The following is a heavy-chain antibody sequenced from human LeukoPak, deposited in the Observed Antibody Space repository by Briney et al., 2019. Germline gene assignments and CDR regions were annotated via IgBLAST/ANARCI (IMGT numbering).Heavy chain of an antibody. CDR2: IHSGGNT. D-gene: IGHD2-15*01. CDR3: TRDLNSGGSC. CDR1: GFTVSSSY. J-gene: IGHJ4*02. Sequence: GGSLRLSCAASGFTVSSSYMSWVRQAPGKGLEWVSVIHSGGNTYYADSVKGRITISRDNSKNTLYLQMNSLRAEDTAVYYCTRDLNSGGSCWGQGTLVTVSS. V-gene: IGHV3-53*01.